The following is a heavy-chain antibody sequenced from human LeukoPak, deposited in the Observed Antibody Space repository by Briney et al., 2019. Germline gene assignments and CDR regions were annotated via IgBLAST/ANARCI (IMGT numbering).Heavy chain of an antibody. D-gene: IGHD6-19*01. CDR3: ARDRSSGWVDY. CDR2: INPSGGST. CDR1: GYTFTSYY. V-gene: IGHV1-46*01. Sequence: ASVKVSCKASGYTFTSYYMHWVRQAPGQGLEGMGIINPSGGSTSYAQKFQGRVTMTRDMSTSTVYMELSSLRSEDTAVYYCARDRSSGWVDYWGQGTLVTVSS. J-gene: IGHJ4*02.